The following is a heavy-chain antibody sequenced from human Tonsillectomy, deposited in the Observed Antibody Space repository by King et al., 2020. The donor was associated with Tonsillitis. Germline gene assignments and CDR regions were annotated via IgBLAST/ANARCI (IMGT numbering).Heavy chain of an antibody. Sequence: QLVQSGGGVVQPGRSLRLSCAASGFTFSSYGMHWVRQAPGKGLEWVAVIWYDGSNKYYADSVKGRFTISRDNSKNTLYLQMNSLRAEDTAVYYCARAYCSSTSCYINYMDVWGKGTTVTVSS. CDR3: ARAYCSSTSCYINYMDV. V-gene: IGHV3-33*01. CDR2: IWYDGSNK. CDR1: GFTFSSYG. D-gene: IGHD2-2*02. J-gene: IGHJ6*03.